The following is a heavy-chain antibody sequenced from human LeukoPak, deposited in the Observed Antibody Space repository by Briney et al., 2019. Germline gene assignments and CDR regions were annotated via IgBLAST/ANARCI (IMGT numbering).Heavy chain of an antibody. CDR1: GGSISSYY. D-gene: IGHD3-10*01. J-gene: IGHJ3*02. CDR2: IYYSGST. Sequence: SETLSLTCTVSGGSISSYYWSWIRQPPGKGLEWIGYIYYSGSTNYNPSLKSRVTISVDTSKNQFSLKLSSVTAADSAVYSCARVPRGFGELLYAFDIWGQGTMVTVSS. CDR3: ARVPRGFGELLYAFDI. V-gene: IGHV4-59*01.